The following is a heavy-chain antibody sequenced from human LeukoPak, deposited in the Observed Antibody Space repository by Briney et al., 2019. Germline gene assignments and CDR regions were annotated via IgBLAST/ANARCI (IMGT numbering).Heavy chain of an antibody. D-gene: IGHD1-26*01. V-gene: IGHV4-34*01. J-gene: IGHJ5*02. CDR2: INHSGST. Sequence: SETLSLTCAVYGGSFSDYYWSWIRQPPGKGLEWIGEINHSGSTNYNPSLKSRVTISVDTSKNQFSLKLSSVTAADTAMYYCARSGSYSYSFDPWGQGTLVTVSS. CDR3: ARSGSYSYSFDP. CDR1: GGSFSDYY.